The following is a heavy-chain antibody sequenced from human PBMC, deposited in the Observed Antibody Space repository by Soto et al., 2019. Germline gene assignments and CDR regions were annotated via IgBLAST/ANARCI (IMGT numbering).Heavy chain of an antibody. V-gene: IGHV4-4*07. J-gene: IGHJ4*02. CDR3: ARASMPKAHFDY. CDR1: GGSIRGFY. CDR2: MHSTGSA. Sequence: QMQLQESGPGLVGPSETLSLTCTVSGGSIRGFYWSWIRQPAGKGLEWIGRMHSTGSANYNPSPKSRVTISIDMSKNQVSLKLTSVTAADTALYFCARASMPKAHFDYWGQGTLVTVSS. D-gene: IGHD2-2*01.